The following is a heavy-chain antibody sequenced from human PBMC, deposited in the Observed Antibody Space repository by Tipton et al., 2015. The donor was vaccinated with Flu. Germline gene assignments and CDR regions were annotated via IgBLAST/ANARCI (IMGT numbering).Heavy chain of an antibody. CDR2: IHHTGTT. V-gene: IGHV4-38-2*01. Sequence: GEALASDYYWGWIRQPPGRGLEWIGNIHHTGTTYYNPSLRSRVSIIRDRSKNHFSLNLKSVTAADLAVYYCARRDYSNYVSDPKSWFDPWGQGTLVAVSS. J-gene: IGHJ5*02. CDR3: ARRDYSNYVSDPKSWFDP. D-gene: IGHD4-11*01. CDR1: GEALASDYY.